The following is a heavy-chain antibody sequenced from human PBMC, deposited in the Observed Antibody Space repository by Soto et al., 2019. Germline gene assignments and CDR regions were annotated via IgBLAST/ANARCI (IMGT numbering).Heavy chain of an antibody. J-gene: IGHJ4*02. CDR3: AREFVGNYAFFFDY. CDR2: IYYSGST. D-gene: IGHD4-4*01. CDR1: GGSISSGDYY. Sequence: PSETLSLTCTVSGGSISSGDYYWSWIRQPPGKGLEWIGYIYYSGSTYYNPSLKSRVTISVDTSKNQFSLKLSSVTAADTAVYYCAREFVGNYAFFFDYWGQGTLVTVSS. V-gene: IGHV4-30-4*01.